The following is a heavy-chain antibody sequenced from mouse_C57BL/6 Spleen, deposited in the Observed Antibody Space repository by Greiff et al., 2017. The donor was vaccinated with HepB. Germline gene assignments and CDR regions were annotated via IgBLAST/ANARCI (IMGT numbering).Heavy chain of an antibody. CDR2: IYPGNSDT. J-gene: IGHJ2*01. CDR3: TRWDDYDYFDY. CDR1: GYTFTSYW. Sequence: EVQLQQSGTVLARPGASVKMSCKTSGYTFTSYWMHWVKQRPGQGLEWIGAIYPGNSDTSYNQKFKGKAKLTAVTSASTAYRELSSLTNEDSAVYYCTRWDDYDYFDYWGQGTTLTVSS. D-gene: IGHD2-4*01. V-gene: IGHV1-5*01.